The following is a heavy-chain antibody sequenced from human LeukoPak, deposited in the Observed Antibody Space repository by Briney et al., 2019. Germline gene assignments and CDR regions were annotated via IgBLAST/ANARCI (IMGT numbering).Heavy chain of an antibody. J-gene: IGHJ3*02. V-gene: IGHV1-69*06. CDR2: LVPVFNAP. D-gene: IGHD3-3*02. CDR3: ARAPATYIRDAFDI. Sequence: ALVKVSCTASGYTFTSYGISWVRQAPGQGLEWMGGLVPVFNAPKYAQRFQDRVTITADKSTNIAHMELSSLRSEDTAVYFCARAPATYIRDAFDIWGQGTIVTVSS. CDR1: GYTFTSYG.